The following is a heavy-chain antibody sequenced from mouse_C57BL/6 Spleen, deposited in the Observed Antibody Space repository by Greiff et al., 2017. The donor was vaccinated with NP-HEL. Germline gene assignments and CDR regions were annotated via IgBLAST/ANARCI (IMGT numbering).Heavy chain of an antibody. J-gene: IGHJ3*01. Sequence: QVHVKQPGTELVKPGASVKLSCKASGYTFTSYWMHWVKQRPGQGLEWIGNINPSNGGTNYNEKFKSKATLTVDKSSSTAYMQLSSLTSEDSAVYYCARGAVYDYWFAYWGQGTLVTVSA. CDR2: INPSNGGT. CDR3: ARGAVYDYWFAY. CDR1: GYTFTSYW. V-gene: IGHV1-53*01. D-gene: IGHD2-4*01.